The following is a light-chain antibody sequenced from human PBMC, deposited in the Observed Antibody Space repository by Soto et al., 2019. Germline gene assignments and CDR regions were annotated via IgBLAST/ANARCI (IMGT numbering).Light chain of an antibody. CDR2: SDS. J-gene: IGLJ3*02. CDR1: NIGTKA. V-gene: IGLV3-12*01. CDR3: QVWDSSTDHPVV. Sequence: SYELTQAQSVSVATAQMTRITCGGTNIGTKAVHWYQQKPGQDPVVVIYSDSNRPSGIPERFSGSNPVNTTALTISRIEAGDEADFYCQVWDSSTDHPVVFGGGTQLTVL.